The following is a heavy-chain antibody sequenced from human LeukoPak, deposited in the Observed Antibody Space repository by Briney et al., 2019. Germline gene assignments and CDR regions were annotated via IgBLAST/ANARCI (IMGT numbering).Heavy chain of an antibody. J-gene: IGHJ4*02. V-gene: IGHV3-30*02. Sequence: PGGSLRLSCAASGFTFDNFGMHWARQAPGKGLEWVAFIRSDGSHKYSADLLKGRFTISRDSAKNTLYLLMNRVSPEDTSVYYCVKGSPLMAGPGQGFWAYFDHWGQGILVTVSS. CDR2: IRSDGSHK. CDR1: GFTFDNFG. D-gene: IGHD3-16*01. CDR3: VKGSPLMAGPGQGFWAYFDH.